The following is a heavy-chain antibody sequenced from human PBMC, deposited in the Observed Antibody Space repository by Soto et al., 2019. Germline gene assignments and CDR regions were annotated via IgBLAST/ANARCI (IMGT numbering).Heavy chain of an antibody. Sequence: PGGSLRLSCAASGFTFSSYSMNWVRQAPGKGLEWVSSISSSSSYIYYADSVKGRFTISRDNAKNSLYLQMNSLRDEDTAVYYCARDGTHCSGGSCYYFDYWGQGTLVTVSS. CDR1: GFTFSSYS. CDR3: ARDGTHCSGGSCYYFDY. D-gene: IGHD2-15*01. J-gene: IGHJ4*02. CDR2: ISSSSSYI. V-gene: IGHV3-21*01.